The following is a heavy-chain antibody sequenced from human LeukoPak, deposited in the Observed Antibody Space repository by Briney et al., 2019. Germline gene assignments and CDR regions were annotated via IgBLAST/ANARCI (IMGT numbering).Heavy chain of an antibody. D-gene: IGHD6-13*01. J-gene: IGHJ6*03. Sequence: ASVKVSCKASGYTFTSYGISWVRQAPGQGLEWMGWISAYNGNTNYAQKLQGRVTMTTDTSTSTAYMELRSLRSDDTAVYYCARVNSDSSSWPLYYYMDVWGKGTTVTVSS. V-gene: IGHV1-18*01. CDR1: GYTFTSYG. CDR3: ARVNSDSSSWPLYYYMDV. CDR2: ISAYNGNT.